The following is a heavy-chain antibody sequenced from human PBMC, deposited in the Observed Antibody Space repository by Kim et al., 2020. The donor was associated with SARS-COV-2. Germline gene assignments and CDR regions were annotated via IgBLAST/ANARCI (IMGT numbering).Heavy chain of an antibody. CDR3: AREPDYGDYFDY. Sequence: SETLSLTCTVSGGSVSSGSYYWSWIRQPPGKGLEWIGYIYYSGSTNYNPSLKSRVTISVDTSKNQFSLKLSSVTAADTAVYYCAREPDYGDYFDYCGQGTLVTVSS. CDR1: GGSVSSGSYY. J-gene: IGHJ4*02. D-gene: IGHD4-17*01. CDR2: IYYSGST. V-gene: IGHV4-61*01.